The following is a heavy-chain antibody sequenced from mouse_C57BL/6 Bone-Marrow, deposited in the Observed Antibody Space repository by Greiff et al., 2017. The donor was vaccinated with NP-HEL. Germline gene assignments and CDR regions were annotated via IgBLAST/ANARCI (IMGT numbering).Heavy chain of an antibody. J-gene: IGHJ2*01. Sequence: VQLQQSGPELVKPGASVKISCKASGYAFSSSWMNWVKQRPGKGLEWIGRIYPGDGDTNYNGKFKGKATLTADKSSSTAYMQLSSLTSEDSAVYFCARTLSLLRAYWGQSTTLTVSS. V-gene: IGHV1-82*01. D-gene: IGHD1-2*01. CDR3: ARTLSLLRAY. CDR1: GYAFSSSW. CDR2: IYPGDGDT.